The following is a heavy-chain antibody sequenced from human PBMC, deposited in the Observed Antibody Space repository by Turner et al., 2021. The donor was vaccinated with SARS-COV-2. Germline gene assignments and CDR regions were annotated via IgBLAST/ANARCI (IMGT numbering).Heavy chain of an antibody. V-gene: IGHV3-53*01. CDR2: IYSGGST. CDR1: GFTVSSNY. D-gene: IGHD2-15*01. J-gene: IGHJ4*02. Sequence: EVQLVESGVSLIQPGGSLRLSCAASGFTVSSNYMSWVRQAPGKGLEWVSVIYSGGSTFYADSLKGRFTISRDNSKNTLYLQMNSLRAEDTAFYYCARDLGGLRFDYWGQGTLVTVSS. CDR3: ARDLGGLRFDY.